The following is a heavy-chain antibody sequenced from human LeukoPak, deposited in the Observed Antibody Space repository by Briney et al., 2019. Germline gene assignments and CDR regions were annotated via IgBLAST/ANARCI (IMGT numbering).Heavy chain of an antibody. V-gene: IGHV4-38-2*02. CDR1: GYSISSGYY. CDR2: IYHSGST. D-gene: IGHD3-16*01. J-gene: IGHJ5*02. CDR3: ARVEVQVYGYVWGSRRAPKGDWFDP. Sequence: SETLSLTCTVSGYSISSGYYWGWIRQPPGKGLEWIGSIYHSGSTYYNPSLKSRVTMSVDTSKNQFSMKLTSVTAADTAVYYCARVEVQVYGYVWGSRRAPKGDWFDPWGQGNLVTVSS.